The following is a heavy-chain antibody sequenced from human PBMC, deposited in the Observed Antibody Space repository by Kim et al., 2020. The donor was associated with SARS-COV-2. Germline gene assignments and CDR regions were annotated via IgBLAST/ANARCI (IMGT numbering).Heavy chain of an antibody. V-gene: IGHV4-39*01. D-gene: IGHD3-22*01. Sequence: SETLSLTCTVSGGSISSSSYYWGWIRQPPGKGLEWIGSIYYSGSTYYNPSLKSRVTISVDTSKNQFSLKLSSVTAADTAVYYCASQPTSYYYDSSGYQLMDVWGQGTPVTVSS. J-gene: IGHJ6*02. CDR1: GGSISSSSYY. CDR3: ASQPTSYYYDSSGYQLMDV. CDR2: IYYSGST.